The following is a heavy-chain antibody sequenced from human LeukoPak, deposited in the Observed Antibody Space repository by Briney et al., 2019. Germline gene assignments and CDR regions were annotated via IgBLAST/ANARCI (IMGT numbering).Heavy chain of an antibody. CDR2: INPNSGGT. Sequence: ASVKVSCKASGYTFTGDYMHWVRQAPGQGLEWMGWINPNSGGTNYAQKFQGRVTMTRDTSISTAYMELSRLRSDDTAVYYCARGIVVVVAATYAFDIWGQGTMVTVSS. V-gene: IGHV1-2*02. J-gene: IGHJ3*02. CDR1: GYTFTGDY. D-gene: IGHD2-15*01. CDR3: ARGIVVVVAATYAFDI.